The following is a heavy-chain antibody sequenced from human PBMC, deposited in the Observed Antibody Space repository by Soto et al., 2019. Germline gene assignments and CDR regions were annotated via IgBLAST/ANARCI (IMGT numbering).Heavy chain of an antibody. Sequence: SETLSLTCAVSGYSISSGYYWGWIRQPPGKGLQWIGNRYHSGSTYYNPSLKSRVTISIDTSKNQFSLKLSSVTAADKAVYYCARVSYFDGGGFFYYFDNWGQGTLVTVSS. D-gene: IGHD3-22*01. CDR3: ARVSYFDGGGFFYYFDN. J-gene: IGHJ4*02. V-gene: IGHV4-38-2*01. CDR2: RYHSGST. CDR1: GYSISSGYY.